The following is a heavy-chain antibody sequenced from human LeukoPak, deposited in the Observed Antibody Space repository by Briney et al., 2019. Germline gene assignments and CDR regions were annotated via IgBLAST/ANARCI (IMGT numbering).Heavy chain of an antibody. D-gene: IGHD3-22*01. CDR1: GGSFSGYY. CDR2: INHSGST. J-gene: IGHJ4*02. V-gene: IGHV4-34*01. CDR3: ARTYYYDSSGYYSLDY. Sequence: SETLSLTCTVSGGSFSGYYWSWIRQPPGKGLEWIGEINHSGSTNYNPSLKSRVTISVDTSKNQFSLELSSVTAADTAVYYCARTYYYDSSGYYSLDYWGQGTLVTVSS.